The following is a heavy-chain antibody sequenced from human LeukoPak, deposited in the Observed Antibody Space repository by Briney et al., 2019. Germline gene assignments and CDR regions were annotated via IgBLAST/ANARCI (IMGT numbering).Heavy chain of an antibody. CDR3: ARCYYYYYGMDV. V-gene: IGHV4-39*07. CDR1: GGSISSGDYY. J-gene: IGHJ6*02. Sequence: SETLSLTCTVSGGSISSGDYYWSWIRQPPGKGLEWIGEINHSGSTNYNPSLKSRVTISVDTSKNQFSLKLSSVTAADTAVYYCARCYYYYYGMDVWGQGTTVTVSS. CDR2: INHSGST.